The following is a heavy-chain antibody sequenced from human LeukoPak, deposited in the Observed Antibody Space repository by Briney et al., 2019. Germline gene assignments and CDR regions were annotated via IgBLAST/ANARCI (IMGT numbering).Heavy chain of an antibody. CDR2: ISYDGSNK. CDR3: ARDGAVAVSPPSFFDY. J-gene: IGHJ4*02. D-gene: IGHD6-19*01. Sequence: GGSLRLSCAASGFTFSSYAMHWVRQAPGKGLEWVAVISYDGSNKYYADSVKGRFTISRDNSKSTLYLRMNSLRAEDTAVYYCARDGAVAVSPPSFFDYWGQGTLVTVSS. V-gene: IGHV3-30-3*01. CDR1: GFTFSSYA.